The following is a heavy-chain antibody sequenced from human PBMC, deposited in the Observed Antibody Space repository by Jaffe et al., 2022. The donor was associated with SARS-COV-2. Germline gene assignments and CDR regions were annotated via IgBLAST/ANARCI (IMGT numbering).Heavy chain of an antibody. V-gene: IGHV3-9*01. CDR2: ISWNSGSI. CDR1: GFTFDDYA. D-gene: IGHD3-10*01. J-gene: IGHJ4*02. CDR3: AKDIAVDIYRSGEFDY. Sequence: EVQLVESGGGLVQPGRSLRLSCAASGFTFDDYAMHWVRQAPGKGLEWVSGISWNSGSIGYADSVKGRFTISRDNAKNSLYLQMNSLRAEDTALYYCAKDIAVDIYRSGEFDYWGQGTLVTVSS.